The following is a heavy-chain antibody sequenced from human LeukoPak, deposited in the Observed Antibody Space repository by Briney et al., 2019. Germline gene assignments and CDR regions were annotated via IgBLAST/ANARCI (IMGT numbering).Heavy chain of an antibody. CDR3: ARVPSYYYDSSGYNPEPRFWYFDL. CDR2: IYYSGST. J-gene: IGHJ2*01. D-gene: IGHD3-22*01. CDR1: GGAISSYY. Sequence: SETLSLTCTVSGGAISSYYWSWIRQPPGKGLEWIGYIYYSGSTNYNPSLKSRVTISVDTSKNQFSLKLSSVTAADTAVYYCARVPSYYYDSSGYNPEPRFWYFDLWGRGTLVTVSS. V-gene: IGHV4-59*01.